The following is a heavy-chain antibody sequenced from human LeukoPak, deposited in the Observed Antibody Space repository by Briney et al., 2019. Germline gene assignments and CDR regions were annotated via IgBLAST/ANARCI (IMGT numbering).Heavy chain of an antibody. J-gene: IGHJ3*02. CDR1: GGTFSSYT. Sequence: SVKVSCKASGGTFSSYTISWVRQAPGQGLEWMGRIIPILGIANYAQKFQGRVAITADKSTSTAYMELSSLRSEDTAVYYCAREKGYCSSTSCFDAFDIWGQGTMVTVSS. V-gene: IGHV1-69*04. D-gene: IGHD2-2*01. CDR3: AREKGYCSSTSCFDAFDI. CDR2: IIPILGIA.